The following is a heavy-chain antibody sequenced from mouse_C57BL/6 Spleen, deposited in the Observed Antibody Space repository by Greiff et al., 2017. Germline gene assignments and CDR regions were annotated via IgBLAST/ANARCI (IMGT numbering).Heavy chain of an antibody. J-gene: IGHJ3*01. CDR3: ARVDYDGFAY. CDR2: IDPSDSYT. CDR1: GYTFTSYW. V-gene: IGHV1-59*01. Sequence: QVHVKQPGAELVRPGTSVKLSCKASGYTFTSYWMHWVKQRPGQGLEWIGVIDPSDSYTNYNQKFKGKATLTVDTSSSTAYMQLSSLTSEDSAVDYCARVDYDGFAYWGQGTLVTVSA. D-gene: IGHD2-4*01.